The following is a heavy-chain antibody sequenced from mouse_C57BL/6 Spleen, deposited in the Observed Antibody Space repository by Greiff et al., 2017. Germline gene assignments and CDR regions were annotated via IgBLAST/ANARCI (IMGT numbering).Heavy chain of an antibody. J-gene: IGHJ4*01. CDR3: ARNNGYYAYYAMDY. CDR2: ISSGSSTI. D-gene: IGHD2-3*01. V-gene: IGHV5-17*01. Sequence: EVQLVESGGGLVKPGGSLKLSCAASGFTFSDYGMHWVRQAPEKGLEWVAYISSGSSTIYYADKVKGRFTISRDNAKNTLCLQMTSLRSEDTAIYYCARNNGYYAYYAMDYWGQGTSVTVSS. CDR1: GFTFSDYG.